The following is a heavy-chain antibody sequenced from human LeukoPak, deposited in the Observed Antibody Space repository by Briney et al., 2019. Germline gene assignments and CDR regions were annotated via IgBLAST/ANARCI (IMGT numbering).Heavy chain of an antibody. CDR3: ARTNAFDI. Sequence: SETLSLTCTVSGGSISPYHWSWIRQPPGKGLEWIGYIYYSGSTNYNPSLKSRVTISVDTSKNQFSLRLSSVTAADAAVYYCARTNAFDIWGQGIMVTVSS. V-gene: IGHV4-59*01. J-gene: IGHJ3*02. CDR1: GGSISPYH. CDR2: IYYSGST.